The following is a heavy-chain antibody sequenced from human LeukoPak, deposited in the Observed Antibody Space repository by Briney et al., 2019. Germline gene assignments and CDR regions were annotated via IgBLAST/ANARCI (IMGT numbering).Heavy chain of an antibody. CDR2: IIPILGIA. CDR3: ARDGELGIVDY. V-gene: IGHV1-69*04. Sequence: ASVKVSCKASGGTFSSYTISWVRQAPGQGLEWMGRIIPILGIANYAQKFQGRVTTTADKSTSTAYMELSSLRSEDTAVYYCARDGELGIVDYWGQGTLVTVSS. CDR1: GGTFSSYT. D-gene: IGHD7-27*01. J-gene: IGHJ4*02.